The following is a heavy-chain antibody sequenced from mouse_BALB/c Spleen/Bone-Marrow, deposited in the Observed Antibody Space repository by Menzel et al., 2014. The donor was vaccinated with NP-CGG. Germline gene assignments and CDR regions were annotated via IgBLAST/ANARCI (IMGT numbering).Heavy chain of an antibody. V-gene: IGHV4-1*02. J-gene: IGHJ1*01. CDR3: ARHWDWYFDV. CDR2: INPDSSTI. D-gene: IGHD4-1*01. CDR1: GFDFSRYW. Sequence: VQLQQSGGGLVQPGGSLKLSCAASGFDFSRYWMSWVRQAPGKGLEWIGEINPDSSTINYTPSLKDKFIISRDNAKNTLFPQMSKVRSEDTALYYSARHWDWYFDVWGAGTTVTVSS.